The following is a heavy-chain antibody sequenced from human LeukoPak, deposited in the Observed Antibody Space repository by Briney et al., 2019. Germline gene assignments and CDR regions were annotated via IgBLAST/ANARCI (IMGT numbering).Heavy chain of an antibody. CDR1: GGSFSGYY. CDR2: IYYSGST. J-gene: IGHJ4*02. D-gene: IGHD3-3*01. V-gene: IGHV4-59*01. Sequence: SETLSLTCAVYGGSFSGYYWSWIRQPPGKGLEWIGYIYYSGSTTYNPSLKSRVTISVDTSRNQFSLKLNSVSAADTAVYYCARDRPYYDFWGQGTLVTVSS. CDR3: ARDRPYYDF.